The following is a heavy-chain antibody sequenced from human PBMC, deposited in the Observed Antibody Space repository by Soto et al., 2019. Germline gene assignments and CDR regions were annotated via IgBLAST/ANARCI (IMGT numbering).Heavy chain of an antibody. D-gene: IGHD3-10*01. J-gene: IGHJ6*02. Sequence: SETLSLTCTASGGSISSYYWSWIRQPPGKGLEWIGYVYYSGSTNYNPSLKSRVTISIDTSKSQFSLKLSSVTAADTAVYYCARGPMVRGTRYDMDVWGQGTTVTVSS. CDR3: ARGPMVRGTRYDMDV. CDR2: VYYSGST. CDR1: GGSISSYY. V-gene: IGHV4-59*01.